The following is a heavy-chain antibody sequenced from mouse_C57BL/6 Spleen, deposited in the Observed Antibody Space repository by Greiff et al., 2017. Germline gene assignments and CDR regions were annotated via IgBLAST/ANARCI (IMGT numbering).Heavy chain of an antibody. Sequence: EVKLMESGGGLVKPGGSLKLSCAASGFTFSSYTMSWVRQTPEKRLEWVATISGGGGNTYYPDSVKGRFTISRDNAKNTLYLQMSSLRSEDTALYYCARHSNYGNYGDYWGQGTTLTVSS. CDR3: ARHSNYGNYGDY. D-gene: IGHD2-1*01. CDR1: GFTFSSYT. V-gene: IGHV5-9*01. J-gene: IGHJ2*01. CDR2: ISGGGGNT.